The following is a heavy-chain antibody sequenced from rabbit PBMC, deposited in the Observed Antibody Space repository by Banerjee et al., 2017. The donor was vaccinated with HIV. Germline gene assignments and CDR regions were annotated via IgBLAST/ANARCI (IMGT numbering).Heavy chain of an antibody. J-gene: IGHJ4*01. CDR2: IDPVFGST. D-gene: IGHD1-1*01. Sequence: QEQLVESGGGLVQPGGSLKLSCKASGFDFSSYGVSWVRQAPGKGLEWIGYIDPVFGSTYYASWVNGRFTISSHNAQNTLYPQLNSLTAADTATYFSARGASGSGYPYFNLWGPGTLVTVS. CDR1: GFDFSSYG. V-gene: IGHV1S47*01. CDR3: ARGASGSGYPYFNL.